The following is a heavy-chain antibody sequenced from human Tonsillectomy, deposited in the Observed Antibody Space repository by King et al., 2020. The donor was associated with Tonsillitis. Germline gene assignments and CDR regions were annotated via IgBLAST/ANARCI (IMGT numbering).Heavy chain of an antibody. D-gene: IGHD2-8*02. CDR2: INPSGTNT. V-gene: IGHV3-11*06. CDR1: RFTFRDYY. J-gene: IGHJ3*02. Sequence: VQLVESGGGLVKLGGSLRLSCAASRFTFRDYYMSWIRQAPGKGLEWISFINPSGTNTNYVDSVRGRFTTSRDNAKNSMFLQMNSLRPEDTGVYYCGREYWGAFDIWGQGTMVTVSS. CDR3: GREYWGAFDI.